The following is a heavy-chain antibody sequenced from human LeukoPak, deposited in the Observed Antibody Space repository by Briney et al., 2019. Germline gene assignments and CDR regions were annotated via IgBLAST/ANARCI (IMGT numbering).Heavy chain of an antibody. J-gene: IGHJ2*01. Sequence: GRSLRLSCAASGFTFSSYAMHWVRQAPGKGLEWVAVISYDGSNKYYADSVKGRFTISRDNSKNTLYLQMNSLRAEDTAVYYCARDIVVVPAWTDRLISPDYFDLWGRGTLVTVSS. CDR3: ARDIVVVPAWTDRLISPDYFDL. CDR1: GFTFSSYA. V-gene: IGHV3-30-3*01. CDR2: ISYDGSNK. D-gene: IGHD2-2*01.